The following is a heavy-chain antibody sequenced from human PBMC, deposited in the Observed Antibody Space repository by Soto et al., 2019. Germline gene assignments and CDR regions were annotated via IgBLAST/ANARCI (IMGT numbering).Heavy chain of an antibody. CDR1: GFTFISYA. J-gene: IGHJ4*02. Sequence: GGSLRLSCAASGFTFISYAMNWVRQAPWKGLEWVSVISGSGGSTYYADSVKGRFTISRDNSKNTLYLQMNSLRAEDTAVYYCAKRATGTYFDYWGQGTLVTVS. V-gene: IGHV3-23*01. CDR2: ISGSGGST. D-gene: IGHD1-1*01. CDR3: AKRATGTYFDY.